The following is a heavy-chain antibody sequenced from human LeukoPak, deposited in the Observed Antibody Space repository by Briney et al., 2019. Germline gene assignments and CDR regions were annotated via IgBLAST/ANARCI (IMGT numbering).Heavy chain of an antibody. J-gene: IGHJ4*02. CDR2: ISGSGGST. CDR3: AKDWGWSFDY. D-gene: IGHD2-15*01. Sequence: SGGSLRLSCAASGFTFSSYAMSWVRQAPGKGLEWVSAISGSGGSTYYADSVKGRFTISRDNSKNTLFLQINSLRAEDTAVYYCAKDWGWSFDYWGQGALVTVSA. CDR1: GFTFSSYA. V-gene: IGHV3-23*01.